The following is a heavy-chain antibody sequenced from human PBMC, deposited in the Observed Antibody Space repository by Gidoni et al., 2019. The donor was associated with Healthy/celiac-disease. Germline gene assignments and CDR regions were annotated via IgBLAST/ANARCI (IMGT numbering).Heavy chain of an antibody. V-gene: IGHV3-74*01. CDR2: INSDGSST. CDR3: ARISRGSYYYFDY. Sequence: EVQLVESGGGLVQPGGSLRLSCAASGFTFISYWMHWFRHAPGKGLVWVSRINSDGSSTSYADSVKGRFTIARDNAKNTLYLQMNSLRAEDTAVYYCARISRGSYYYFDYWGQGTLVTVSS. D-gene: IGHD1-26*01. CDR1: GFTFISYW. J-gene: IGHJ4*02.